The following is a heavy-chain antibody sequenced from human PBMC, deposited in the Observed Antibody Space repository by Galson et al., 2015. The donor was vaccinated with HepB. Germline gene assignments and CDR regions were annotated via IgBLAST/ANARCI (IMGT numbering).Heavy chain of an antibody. J-gene: IGHJ4*02. V-gene: IGHV1-18*04. D-gene: IGHD5-18*01. CDR1: GYTFPSYG. CDR2: ISAYNGNT. Sequence: QSGAEVKKPGESLKVSCKASGYTFPSYGISWVRQAPGQGLEWMGWISAYNGNTNYAQKLQGRVTMTTDTSTSTAYMELRSLRADDTAVYYCARGDPSSGYSYGYAFGYWGQGTLVTVSS. CDR3: ARGDPSSGYSYGYAFGY.